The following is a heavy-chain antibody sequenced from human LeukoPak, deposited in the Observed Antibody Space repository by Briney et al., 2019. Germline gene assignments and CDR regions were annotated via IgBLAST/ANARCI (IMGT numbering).Heavy chain of an antibody. CDR3: ARGHYDSSGYGPYFDY. Sequence: SETLSLTCAVYGGSFSGYYWSWIRQPPGKGLEWIGEINHSGSTNYNPSLKSRVTISVDTSKNQFSLKLSSVTAADTAVYYCARGHYDSSGYGPYFDYWGQGTLVTVSS. CDR1: GGSFSGYY. CDR2: INHSGST. J-gene: IGHJ4*02. V-gene: IGHV4-34*01. D-gene: IGHD3-22*01.